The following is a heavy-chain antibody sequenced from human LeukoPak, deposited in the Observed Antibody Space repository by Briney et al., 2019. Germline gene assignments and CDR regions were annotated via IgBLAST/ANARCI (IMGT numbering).Heavy chain of an antibody. CDR3: SRGLDSRKLGY. V-gene: IGHV4-31*03. J-gene: IGHJ4*02. Sequence: SETLSLTCTVSGASFSSGDQYWNWIRQSPGKGLEWIGSLHPSGNLYNNPSLESRVTMSVDTSKNQSSLHLNSVTAADTAVYFCSRGLDSRKLGYWGQGTLVTVSS. CDR2: LHPSGNL. CDR1: GASFSSGDQY. D-gene: IGHD3-22*01.